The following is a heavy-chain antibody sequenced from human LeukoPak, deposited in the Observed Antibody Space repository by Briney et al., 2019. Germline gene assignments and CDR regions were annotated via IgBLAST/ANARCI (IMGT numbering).Heavy chain of an antibody. CDR1: GGSFSGYY. J-gene: IGHJ3*02. Sequence: PSETLSLTCAVYGGSFSGYYWSWIRQPPGKGLEWIGEINHSGSTNYNPSLKSRVTISVDTSKNQFSLKLSSVTAADTAVYYCARANSKVNAFDIWGQGTMVTVSS. CDR2: INHSGST. CDR3: ARANSKVNAFDI. D-gene: IGHD4-11*01. V-gene: IGHV4-34*01.